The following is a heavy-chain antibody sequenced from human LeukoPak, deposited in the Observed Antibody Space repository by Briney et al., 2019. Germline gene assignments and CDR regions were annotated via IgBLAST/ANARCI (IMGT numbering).Heavy chain of an antibody. V-gene: IGHV3-11*01. CDR1: GFNFGVHY. D-gene: IGHD3-10*01. Sequence: GGSLRLSCAASGFNFGVHYMSWLRQAPGKRPEWISYISANGGDIPYADSVKGRFTISRDNAKNSLHLQMNRLRVEDTAVYHCVRHSGRAGGQWGQGTLIAVSS. CDR3: VRHSGRAGGQ. J-gene: IGHJ4*02. CDR2: ISANGGDI.